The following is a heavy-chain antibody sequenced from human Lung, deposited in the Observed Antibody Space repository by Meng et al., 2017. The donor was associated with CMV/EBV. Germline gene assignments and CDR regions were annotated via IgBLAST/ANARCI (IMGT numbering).Heavy chain of an antibody. V-gene: IGHV1-69*10. CDR2: IIPILGIA. Sequence: SXXVSXXASGGTFSSYAISWVRQAPGQGLEWMGGIIPILGIANYAQKFQGRVTITADKSTSTAYMELSSLRSEDTAVYYCARGTGYCSSTSCWGPDDPSYYFDYXGQGXLVTVSS. CDR3: ARGTGYCSSTSCWGPDDPSYYFDY. CDR1: GGTFSSYA. J-gene: IGHJ4*02. D-gene: IGHD2-2*01.